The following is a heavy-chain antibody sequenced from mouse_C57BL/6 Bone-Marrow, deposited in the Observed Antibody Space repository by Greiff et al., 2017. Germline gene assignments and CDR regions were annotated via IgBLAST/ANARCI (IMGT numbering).Heavy chain of an antibody. D-gene: IGHD6-1*01. CDR1: GFNIKDAY. V-gene: IGHV14-4*01. Sequence: VQLQQSGAELVRPGASVKLSCTASGFNIKDAYLHWVKQRPEPCLEWIGWIDPEHGDTEYGSQFQGQAPITADPSSTPADRQLSSLTSEDTAVYYCTPTTGVKDYWGQGTTLTVSS. CDR3: TPTTGVKDY. J-gene: IGHJ2*01. CDR2: IDPEHGDT.